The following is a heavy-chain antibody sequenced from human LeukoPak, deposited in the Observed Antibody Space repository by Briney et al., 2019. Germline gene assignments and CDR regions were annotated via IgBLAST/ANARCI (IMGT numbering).Heavy chain of an antibody. CDR2: ITSGGDYI. D-gene: IGHD3-9*01. J-gene: IGHJ4*02. Sequence: GGSLRLSCAASGFTFNTFNMNWVRQAPGKGLEWVSSITSGGDYIYYADSVTGRFTTSRDHAKNSLSLQLNSLRVEDTAVYYCARGHYDVLAASYKWTPDYWGQGTLVTVSS. V-gene: IGHV3-21*01. CDR3: ARGHYDVLAASYKWTPDY. CDR1: GFTFNTFN.